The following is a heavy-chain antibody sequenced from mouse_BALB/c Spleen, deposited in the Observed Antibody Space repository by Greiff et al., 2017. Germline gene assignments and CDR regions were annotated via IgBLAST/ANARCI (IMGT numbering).Heavy chain of an antibody. V-gene: IGHV3-5*02. CDR1: GISITTGNYR. CDR2: IYYSGTI. CDR3: ARDENYGAWFAY. Sequence: EVKLMESGPGLVKPSQTVSLTCTVTGISITTGNYRWSWIRQFPGNKLEWIGYIYYSGTITYNPSLTSRTTITRDTSKNQFFLEMNSLTAEDTATYYCARDENYGAWFAYWGQGTLVTVSA. J-gene: IGHJ3*01. D-gene: IGHD1-1*01.